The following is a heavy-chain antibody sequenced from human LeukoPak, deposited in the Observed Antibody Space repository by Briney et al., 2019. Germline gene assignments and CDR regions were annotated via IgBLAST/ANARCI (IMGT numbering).Heavy chain of an antibody. CDR1: GYTFTGYY. CDR2: INPNSGGT. D-gene: IGHD2-15*01. J-gene: IGHJ4*02. CDR3: ATEGYCSGGSCYSPYDY. Sequence: ASVKVSCKASGYTFTGYYMHWVRQAPGQGLEWMGWINPNSGGTNYAQKFQGRVTMTRDTSISTAYMELSSLRSEDTAVYYCATEGYCSGGSCYSPYDYWGQGTLVTVSS. V-gene: IGHV1-2*02.